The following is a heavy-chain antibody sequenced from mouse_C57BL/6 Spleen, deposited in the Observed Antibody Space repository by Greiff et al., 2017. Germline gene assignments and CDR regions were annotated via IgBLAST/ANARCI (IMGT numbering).Heavy chain of an antibody. CDR2: IDPSDSYT. D-gene: IGHD1-1*01. CDR1: GYTFTSYW. Sequence: QVQLQQPGAELVMPGASVKLSCKASGYTFTSYWMHWVKQRPGQGLEWIGEIDPSDSYTNYNQKFKGKSTLTVDKSSSTAYMQLSSLTSEDSAVYYCARHATVVATGAMDYWGQGTSVTVSS. V-gene: IGHV1-69*01. J-gene: IGHJ4*01. CDR3: ARHATVVATGAMDY.